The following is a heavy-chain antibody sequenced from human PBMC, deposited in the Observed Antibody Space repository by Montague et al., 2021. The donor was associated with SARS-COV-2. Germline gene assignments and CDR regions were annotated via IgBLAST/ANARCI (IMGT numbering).Heavy chain of an antibody. CDR2: IFKNGDI. CDR3: ARYYERSLDV. Sequence: SETLSLTCTVSGGSITNDDWSWIRQPPGKGLEWIVNIFKNGDIXXXPSLRSRVIISVDTSKSQFSLRVTSVTAADTAAYYCARYYERSLDVWGQGTTVTVFS. D-gene: IGHD3-16*01. V-gene: IGHV4-59*08. J-gene: IGHJ6*02. CDR1: GGSITNDD.